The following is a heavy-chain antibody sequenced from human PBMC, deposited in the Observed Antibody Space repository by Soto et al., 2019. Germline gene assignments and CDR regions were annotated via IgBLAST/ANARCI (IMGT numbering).Heavy chain of an antibody. CDR1: GYAFTDYY. Sequence: QVQLVQSGAEVKKPGASVKVSCKASGYAFTDYYIHWVRQAPGQGLEWMGWINPNSGGTNFAPKFQGWVTLTRDTSISTAYMELNRLKPNDTAVYFCARYCTGGSCYRDAFHIWGHGTMVTISS. CDR3: ARYCTGGSCYRDAFHI. D-gene: IGHD2-15*01. V-gene: IGHV1-2*04. CDR2: INPNSGGT. J-gene: IGHJ3*02.